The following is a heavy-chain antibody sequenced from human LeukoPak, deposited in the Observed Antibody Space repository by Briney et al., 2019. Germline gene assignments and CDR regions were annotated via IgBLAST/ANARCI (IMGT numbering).Heavy chain of an antibody. Sequence: GGSLRLSCAASGFTFSNYGMHWVRQAPGKGLEWVAFIRYDGSNKYYADSVKGRFTISRDSSKNTLYLQIDSLRPEDTAMYYCAKDGWFYYDISNYYDYWGQGTLVTVSS. CDR2: IRYDGSNK. CDR3: AKDGWFYYDISNYYDY. D-gene: IGHD3-22*01. CDR1: GFTFSNYG. J-gene: IGHJ4*02. V-gene: IGHV3-30*02.